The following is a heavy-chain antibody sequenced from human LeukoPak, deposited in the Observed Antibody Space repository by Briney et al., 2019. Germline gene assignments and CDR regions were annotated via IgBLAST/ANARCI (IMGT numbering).Heavy chain of an antibody. CDR1: GFTFSNYA. V-gene: IGHV3-64*01. Sequence: GGSLRLSCAASGFTFSNYAMHWVRQAPGKGLEYVSAISSNGGSTYYTNSVKGRFTISRDNSKNTLYLQMGSLRAEDMAVYYCARSGSGNSVHNWFDPWGQGRRVTVSS. CDR3: ARSGSGNSVHNWFDP. CDR2: ISSNGGST. J-gene: IGHJ5*01. D-gene: IGHD3-10*01.